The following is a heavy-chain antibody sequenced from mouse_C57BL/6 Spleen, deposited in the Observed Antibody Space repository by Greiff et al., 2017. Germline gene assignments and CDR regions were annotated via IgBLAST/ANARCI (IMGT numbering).Heavy chain of an antibody. Sequence: DVQLVESGPGLVKPSQSLSLTCSVTGYSITSGYYWNWIRQFPGNKLEWMGYISYDGSNNYNPSLKNRISITRDTSKNQFFLKLNSVTTEDTATYYCARDGYYLYYAMDYWGQGTSVTVSS. J-gene: IGHJ4*01. V-gene: IGHV3-6*01. CDR1: GYSITSGYY. CDR2: ISYDGSN. CDR3: ARDGYYLYYAMDY. D-gene: IGHD2-3*01.